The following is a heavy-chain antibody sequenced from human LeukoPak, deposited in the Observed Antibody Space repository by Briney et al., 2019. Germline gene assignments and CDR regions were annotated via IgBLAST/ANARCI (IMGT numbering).Heavy chain of an antibody. D-gene: IGHD3-10*01. CDR1: GFTFSYYG. J-gene: IGHJ4*01. CDR3: AKDGTRGIRFGKIPHYFDY. CDR2: IRYDGNNK. V-gene: IGHV3-30*02. Sequence: GGSLRLSCAASGFTFSYYGMHWVRQAPGKGLEWVAFIRYDGNNKYYADSVKGRFTISRDSSKNTLYLQMNSLRVEDTAVYYCAKDGTRGIRFGKIPHYFDYWGQGTRVTVSS.